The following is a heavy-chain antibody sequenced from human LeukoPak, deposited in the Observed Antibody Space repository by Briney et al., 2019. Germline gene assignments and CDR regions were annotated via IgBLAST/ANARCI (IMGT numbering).Heavy chain of an antibody. CDR2: IYYSGST. Sequence: SETLSLTCTVSGGSISSYYWSWIRQPPGKGLEWIGYIYYSGSTNYNPSLKSRVTISVDTSKNQFSLKLSSVTAADTAVYYCARDYLYCSGGSCQGDDGMDVWGQGTTVTVSS. CDR1: GGSISSYY. CDR3: ARDYLYCSGGSCQGDDGMDV. D-gene: IGHD2-15*01. V-gene: IGHV4-59*01. J-gene: IGHJ6*02.